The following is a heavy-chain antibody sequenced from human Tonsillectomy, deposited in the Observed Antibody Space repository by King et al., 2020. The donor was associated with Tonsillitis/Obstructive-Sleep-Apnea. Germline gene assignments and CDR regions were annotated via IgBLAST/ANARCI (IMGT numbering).Heavy chain of an antibody. CDR3: ARDSRSHYYDTSGYYTFED. CDR1: GYTFTTYG. D-gene: IGHD3-22*01. V-gene: IGHV1-18*01. J-gene: IGHJ4*02. Sequence: QLVQSGAEVKKPGASVKVSCKASGYTFTTYGISWVRQAPGQGLEWMGWISAYNGDTNYAQKLQDRVTMTTDTSTSTAYMEVRSLRSDDTAVYYCARDSRSHYYDTSGYYTFEDGGQGTLVPVSS. CDR2: ISAYNGDT.